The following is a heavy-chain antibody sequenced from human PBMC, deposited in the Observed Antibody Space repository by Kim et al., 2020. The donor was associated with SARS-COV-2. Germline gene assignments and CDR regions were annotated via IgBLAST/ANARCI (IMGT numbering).Heavy chain of an antibody. CDR1: GFTFSSYA. Sequence: GGSLRLSCAASGFTFSSYAMSWVRQAPGKGLEWVSAISGSGGSTYYADSVKGRFTISRDNSKNTLYLQMNSLRAEDTAVYYCAKDLGDYYDSSGYYYPLKVETVYYFDYWGQGTLVTVSS. D-gene: IGHD3-22*01. CDR3: AKDLGDYYDSSGYYYPLKVETVYYFDY. V-gene: IGHV3-23*01. CDR2: ISGSGGST. J-gene: IGHJ4*02.